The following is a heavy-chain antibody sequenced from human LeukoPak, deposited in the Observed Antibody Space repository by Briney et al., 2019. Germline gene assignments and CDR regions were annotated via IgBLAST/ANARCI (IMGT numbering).Heavy chain of an antibody. CDR3: ARHFYCSSTSCYDAFDI. J-gene: IGHJ3*02. Sequence: PSETLSLTCTVSGGSISSYYWSWIRQPPGKGLEWIGYIYYSGSTNYNPSLKSRVTISVDTSKNQFSLKLSSVTAADTAVYYCARHFYCSSTSCYDAFDIWGQGTMVTASS. V-gene: IGHV4-59*08. D-gene: IGHD2-2*01. CDR1: GGSISSYY. CDR2: IYYSGST.